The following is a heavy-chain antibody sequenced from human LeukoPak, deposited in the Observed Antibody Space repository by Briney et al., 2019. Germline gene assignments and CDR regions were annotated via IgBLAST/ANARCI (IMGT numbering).Heavy chain of an antibody. J-gene: IGHJ4*02. V-gene: IGHV1-18*01. CDR2: ISAYNGNT. Sequence: ASVKVSCKASGYTFTSYGISWVRQAPGQGLEWMGWISAYNGNTNYAQKLQGRVTMTTDTSTSTAYMELRSLRSDDTAVYYCARDFPLGGIVVVTAILDYWGQGTLVTVST. CDR3: ARDFPLGGIVVVTAILDY. CDR1: GYTFTSYG. D-gene: IGHD2-21*02.